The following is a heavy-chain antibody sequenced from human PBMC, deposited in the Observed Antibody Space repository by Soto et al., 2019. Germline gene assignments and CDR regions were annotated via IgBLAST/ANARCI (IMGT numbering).Heavy chain of an antibody. J-gene: IGHJ4*02. CDR1: GFTFSSFA. Sequence: VQLVESGGGVVQPGKSLTLSCAASGFTFSSFAMHWVRQPPGKGLEWVAVVSFDGNRQYFSDSVKGRFTISRDNSKNTVSLHMNSLRDDDSALYYCARRHREVPALIGEYFDYWGQGTLVTVSS. V-gene: IGHV3-30*04. CDR3: ARRHREVPALIGEYFDY. CDR2: VSFDGNRQ. D-gene: IGHD2-2*01.